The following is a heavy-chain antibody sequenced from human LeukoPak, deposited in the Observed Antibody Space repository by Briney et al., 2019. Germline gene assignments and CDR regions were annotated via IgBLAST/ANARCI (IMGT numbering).Heavy chain of an antibody. CDR2: IYHSGST. Sequence: SETLSLTCTVSGGSISNTSYYWGWIRQPPGKGLEWIGSIYHSGSTYYNPSLKGRVTISLDTSKNQFSLKLSSVTAADTAVFYCARDGINYGINYFDDWGQGTLVTVSS. V-gene: IGHV4-39*07. CDR1: GGSISNTSYY. D-gene: IGHD3-9*01. J-gene: IGHJ4*02. CDR3: ARDGINYGINYFDD.